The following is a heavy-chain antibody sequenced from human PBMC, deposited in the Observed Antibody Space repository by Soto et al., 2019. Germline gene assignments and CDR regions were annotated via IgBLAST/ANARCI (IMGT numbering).Heavy chain of an antibody. D-gene: IGHD6-13*01. CDR1: GFTFSSYA. V-gene: IGHV3-64D*08. CDR2: ISSNGGST. J-gene: IGHJ6*02. Sequence: GGSLRLSCSASGFTFSSYAMHWVRQAPGKGLEYVSAISSNGGSTYYADSVKGRFTISRDNSKNTLYLQMSSLRAEDTAVYYCVKDPRPEYSSRPADYYYYGMDVWGQGTTVTVSS. CDR3: VKDPRPEYSSRPADYYYYGMDV.